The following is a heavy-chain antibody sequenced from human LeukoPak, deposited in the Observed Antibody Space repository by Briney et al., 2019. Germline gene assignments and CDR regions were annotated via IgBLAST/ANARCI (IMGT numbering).Heavy chain of an antibody. CDR3: ARDSQLGL. Sequence: PSETLSLTCTVSGYSISSGYYWGWIRQPPGKGLEWIGSIYHSGSTYYNPSLKSRVTISVDTSKNQFSLKLNSVTAADTAVYYCARDSQLGLWGQGTLVTVSS. CDR2: IYHSGST. D-gene: IGHD2-2*01. CDR1: GYSISSGYY. V-gene: IGHV4-38-2*02. J-gene: IGHJ4*02.